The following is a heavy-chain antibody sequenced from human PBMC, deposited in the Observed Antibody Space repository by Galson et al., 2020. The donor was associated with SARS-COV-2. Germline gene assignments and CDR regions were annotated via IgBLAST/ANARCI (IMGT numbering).Heavy chain of an antibody. CDR1: GGSFSGYY. Sequence: SETLSLTCAVYGGSFSGYYWSWIRQPPGKGLEWIGEINHSGSTNYNPSLKSRVTISVDTSKNQFSLKLSSVTAADTAVYYCARLGYNWNDVFFGAGYYYYMDVWGKGTTVTVSS. CDR2: INHSGST. D-gene: IGHD1-1*01. J-gene: IGHJ6*03. CDR3: ARLGYNWNDVFFGAGYYYYMDV. V-gene: IGHV4-34*01.